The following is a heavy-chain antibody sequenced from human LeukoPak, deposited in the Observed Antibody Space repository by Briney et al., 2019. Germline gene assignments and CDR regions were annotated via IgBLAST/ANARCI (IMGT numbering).Heavy chain of an antibody. D-gene: IGHD2-2*01. Sequence: SQTLSLTCAVSVGSISSGGYSWSWIRRPPGKGLECIGYIYHSGSTYYNPSLKSRVTISVDRSKNQFSLKLSSVTAADTAVYYCARVVVVPAAPPHWFDPWGQGTLVTVSS. CDR1: VGSISSGGYS. J-gene: IGHJ5*02. CDR2: IYHSGST. CDR3: ARVVVVPAAPPHWFDP. V-gene: IGHV4-30-2*01.